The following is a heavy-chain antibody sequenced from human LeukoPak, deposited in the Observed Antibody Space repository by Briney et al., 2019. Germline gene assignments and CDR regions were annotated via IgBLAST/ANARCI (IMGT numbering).Heavy chain of an antibody. CDR1: GFTFSFYA. Sequence: GGSLRLSCAASGFTFSFYAMSWVRQAPGKGLEWVSAISGSGSSTYYADSVKGRFTISRDNSKNTLYVQMNSLRAEDTAVYYCAKTLYSYGQDYFDYWGQGTLVTVSS. CDR2: ISGSGSST. V-gene: IGHV3-23*01. CDR3: AKTLYSYGQDYFDY. D-gene: IGHD5-18*01. J-gene: IGHJ4*02.